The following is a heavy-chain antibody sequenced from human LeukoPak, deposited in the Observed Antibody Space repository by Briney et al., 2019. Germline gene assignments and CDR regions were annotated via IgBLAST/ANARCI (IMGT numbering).Heavy chain of an antibody. CDR2: IYYSGST. CDR3: ARVHGYSYGVFDY. J-gene: IGHJ4*02. Sequence: SETLSLTCTVSGGSISSYYWSWIRQPPGKGLEWIGYIYYSGSTNYNPSLKSRVTISVDTSKNQFPLKLSSVTAADTAVYYCARVHGYSYGVFDYWGQGTLVTVSS. D-gene: IGHD5-18*01. V-gene: IGHV4-59*01. CDR1: GGSISSYY.